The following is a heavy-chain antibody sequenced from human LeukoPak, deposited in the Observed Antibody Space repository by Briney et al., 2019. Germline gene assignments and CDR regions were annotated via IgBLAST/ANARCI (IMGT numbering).Heavy chain of an antibody. CDR1: GYSISSGYY. CDR2: IYHSGST. V-gene: IGHV4-38-2*01. D-gene: IGHD3-9*01. J-gene: IGHJ4*02. Sequence: SETLSLTCAVSGYSISSGYYWGWIRQPPGKGLEWIGSIYHSGSTYYNPSLKSRVTISVDTSKNQFSLKLSSVTAADTAVYYCATLDYDILTRRTTAIKPIDYWGQGTLVTVSS. CDR3: ATLDYDILTRRTTAIKPIDY.